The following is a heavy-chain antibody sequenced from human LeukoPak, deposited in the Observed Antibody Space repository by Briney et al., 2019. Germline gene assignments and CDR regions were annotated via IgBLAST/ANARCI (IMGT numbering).Heavy chain of an antibody. CDR1: GFTFSSYW. J-gene: IGHJ3*02. CDR3: ARVYGAAAGPGVDAFDI. V-gene: IGHV3-7*01. CDR2: IKQDGSEK. Sequence: PGGALRHSCAACGFTFSSYWMSWGRPAPGKGGERVANIKQDGSEKCYVDSVKGRFTISRDNAKNSLYLQMNSLRAEDTAVYYCARVYGAAAGPGVDAFDIWGQGTMVTVSS. D-gene: IGHD6-13*01.